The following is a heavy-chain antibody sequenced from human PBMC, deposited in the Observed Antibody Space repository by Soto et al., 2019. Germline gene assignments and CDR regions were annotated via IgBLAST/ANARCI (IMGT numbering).Heavy chain of an antibody. Sequence: QVQLVESGGGVVQPGRSLRLSCTASGFTFSTYAMHWLRQAPGKGLEWVAVISYDGSNKYYADSVKGRFTISRDNSKNPLYVQMNSLRAEDTAVYYCARDHRMDVWGQGTTVTVSS. CDR3: ARDHRMDV. V-gene: IGHV3-30-3*01. CDR1: GFTFSTYA. J-gene: IGHJ6*02. CDR2: ISYDGSNK.